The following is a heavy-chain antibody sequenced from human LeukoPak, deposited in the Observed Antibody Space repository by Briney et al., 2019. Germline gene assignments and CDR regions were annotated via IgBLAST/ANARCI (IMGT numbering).Heavy chain of an antibody. J-gene: IGHJ4*02. CDR2: INERGTDS. D-gene: IGHD1-1*01. V-gene: IGHV3-74*03. Sequence: GGSLRLSCTASGFTFSGHWIHWVRQPPGMGLVWVSRINERGTDSMYAESVKGRFTIPRDNAKNTVYLQMNSLRAEDTAVYYCVRDETLWTLDWWGQGTLVTVSS. CDR1: GFTFSGHW. CDR3: VRDETLWTLDW.